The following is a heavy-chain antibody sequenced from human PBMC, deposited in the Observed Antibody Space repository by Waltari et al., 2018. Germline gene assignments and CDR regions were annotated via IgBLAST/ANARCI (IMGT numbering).Heavy chain of an antibody. CDR2: IYNRGTT. D-gene: IGHD1-26*01. V-gene: IGHV4-59*01. CDR3: ARVRSSGSYYYFDY. Sequence: QVQLQESGTGLVKPSETLSLTCAVSGDPLDSYWWSWIRQPPGKGLEWIGYIYNRGTTNYNPSLLSRATISVDTSKNYFSLDVTSVTAADTAVYYCARVRSSGSYYYFDYWGQGTLVAVSS. J-gene: IGHJ4*02. CDR1: GDPLDSYW.